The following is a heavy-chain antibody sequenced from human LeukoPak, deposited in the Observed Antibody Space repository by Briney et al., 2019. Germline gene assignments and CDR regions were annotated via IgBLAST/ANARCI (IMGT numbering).Heavy chain of an antibody. D-gene: IGHD3-22*01. CDR3: ARWNYYNSIRYFDY. CDR1: GGSISSGGYY. Sequence: SETLSLTCTVSGGSISSGGYYWSWIRQHPGKGLEWIGYIYYSGSTYYNPSLKSRVTISVDTSKNQFSLRLSSVTAADTAVYYCARWNYYNSIRYFDYWGRGTLVTVSS. J-gene: IGHJ4*02. V-gene: IGHV4-61*08. CDR2: IYYSGST.